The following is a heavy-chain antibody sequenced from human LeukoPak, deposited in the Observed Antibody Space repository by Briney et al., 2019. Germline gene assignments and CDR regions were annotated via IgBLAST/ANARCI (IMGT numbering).Heavy chain of an antibody. CDR3: ARGMEPYYYMDV. Sequence: GASVKVSCKASGYILTTYGISWVRQAPGQGLGWMGWINPNSGGTNYAQKFQGRVTMTRDTSISTAYMELSRLRSDDTAVYYCARGMEPYYYMDVWGKGTTVTVSS. J-gene: IGHJ6*03. CDR1: GYILTTYG. CDR2: INPNSGGT. D-gene: IGHD1-26*01. V-gene: IGHV1-2*02.